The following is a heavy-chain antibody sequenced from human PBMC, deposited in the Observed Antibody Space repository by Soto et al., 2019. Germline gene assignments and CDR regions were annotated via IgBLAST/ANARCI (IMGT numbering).Heavy chain of an antibody. CDR2: INWKSDI. CDR3: AISQDRGGRTTFIY. Sequence: GGSLRLSCAVSGFTFDDNAMHWVRQAPEKGLEWVSGINWKSDIGYADSVKGRFTISRDNAENSLYLQMNSLRAEDTALYYCAISQDRGGRTTFIYWGQGTLVTVSS. J-gene: IGHJ4*02. D-gene: IGHD3-16*01. CDR1: GFTFDDNA. V-gene: IGHV3-9*01.